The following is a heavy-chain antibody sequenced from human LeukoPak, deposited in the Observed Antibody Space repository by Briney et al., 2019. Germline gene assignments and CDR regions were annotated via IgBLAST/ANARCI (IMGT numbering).Heavy chain of an antibody. V-gene: IGHV3-7*03. J-gene: IGHJ4*02. D-gene: IGHD3-10*01. CDR1: GFSFSSYW. Sequence: GGSLRLSCAASGFSFSSYWMSWVRQAPGKGLEWVANIKPDGSEKYYVDSVKGRFAISRDNAKNPLYLQMDSLRAEDTAMFYCAREPPIWGRGLDYWGQGTLVTVSS. CDR2: IKPDGSEK. CDR3: AREPPIWGRGLDY.